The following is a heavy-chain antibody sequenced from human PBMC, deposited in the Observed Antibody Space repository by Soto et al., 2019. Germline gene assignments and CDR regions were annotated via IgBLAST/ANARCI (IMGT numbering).Heavy chain of an antibody. CDR3: ARDRGWDYYYGMDV. V-gene: IGHV3-48*02. CDR1: GFTFSSYS. D-gene: IGHD1-26*01. CDR2: ISSSSSTI. Sequence: EVQLVESGGGLVQPGGSLRLSCAASGFTFSSYSMNWVRQAPGKGLEWVSYISSSSSTIYYADSVKGRFTISRDNAKNSLYRKRNSLRDEDRAVYYWARDRGWDYYYGMDVWGQGTTVTVSS. J-gene: IGHJ6*02.